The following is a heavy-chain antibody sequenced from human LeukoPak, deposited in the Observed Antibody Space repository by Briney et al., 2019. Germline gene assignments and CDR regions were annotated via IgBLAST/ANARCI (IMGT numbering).Heavy chain of an antibody. CDR2: INHSGST. Sequence: SETLSLTCAVYGGSFSGYYWSWIRQPPGKGLEWIGEINHSGSTNYNPSLKSRVTISVDTSKNQFSLKLSSVTAADTAVYYCARAKTAARRSFDYWGQGTLVTVSS. J-gene: IGHJ4*02. CDR1: GGSFSGYY. D-gene: IGHD6-6*01. V-gene: IGHV4-34*01. CDR3: ARAKTAARRSFDY.